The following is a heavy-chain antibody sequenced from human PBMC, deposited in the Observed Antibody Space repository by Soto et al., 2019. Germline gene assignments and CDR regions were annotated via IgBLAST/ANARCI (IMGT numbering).Heavy chain of an antibody. CDR3: ARVGEGVAPAGT. V-gene: IGHV1-69*08. CDR1: GGTFI. D-gene: IGHD6-13*01. Sequence: ASVKVSCKASGGTFIISWVRQAPGQGLEWMGRIIPIHNTANYAQKFQGRVTITADMSTSTAYMELSSLRSDDTAVYYCARVGEGVAPAGTWGQGTLVTVSS. J-gene: IGHJ4*02. CDR2: IIPIHNTA.